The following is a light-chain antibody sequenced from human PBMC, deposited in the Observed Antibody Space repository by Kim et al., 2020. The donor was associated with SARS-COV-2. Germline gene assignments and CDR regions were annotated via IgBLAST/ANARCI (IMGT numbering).Light chain of an antibody. Sequence: SYELTQPPSVSVSTGQTASITCSGDKLGDKYACWYQQKPGQSPVLVIYQDSKRPSGIPERFSGSNSGNTATLTISGTQAMDEADYYCQAWESSTWVFGGG. CDR1: KLGDKY. CDR3: QAWESSTWV. J-gene: IGLJ3*02. V-gene: IGLV3-1*01. CDR2: QDS.